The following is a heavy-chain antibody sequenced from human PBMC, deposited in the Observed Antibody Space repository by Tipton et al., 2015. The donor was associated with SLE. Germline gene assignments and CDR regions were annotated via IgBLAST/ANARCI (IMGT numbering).Heavy chain of an antibody. CDR1: GGSINRNY. J-gene: IGHJ6*02. CDR2: VYYSGST. V-gene: IGHV4-59*08. CDR3: ARFRDEYYYYAMDV. Sequence: TLSLTCTVSGGSINRNYWSWIRQPPGKGLEWIGYVYYSGSTNYNPSLKSRVTISMDTSKNQFSLKLNSVTAADTAVYYCARFRDEYYYYAMDVWGQGTTVNVSS.